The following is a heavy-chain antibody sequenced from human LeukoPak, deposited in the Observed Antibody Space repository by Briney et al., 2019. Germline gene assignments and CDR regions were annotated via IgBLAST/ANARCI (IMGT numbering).Heavy chain of an antibody. CDR3: ARNQRRLDY. V-gene: IGHV3-7*01. D-gene: IGHD1-14*01. CDR2: IRQDGSEK. CDR1: GFTFSNYW. J-gene: IGHJ4*02. Sequence: GGSLRLSCAASGFTFSNYWMTWVRQAPGKGLELVANIRQDGSEKYYVDSVKGRFTISRDNAKNSLYLQMNSLRAEDTAVYYCARNQRRLDYWGQGTLVTVSS.